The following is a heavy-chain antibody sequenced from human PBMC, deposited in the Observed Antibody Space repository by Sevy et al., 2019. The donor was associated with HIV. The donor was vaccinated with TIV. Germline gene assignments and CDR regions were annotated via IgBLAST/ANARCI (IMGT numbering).Heavy chain of an antibody. J-gene: IGHJ3*02. V-gene: IGHV3-7*01. CDR3: ARAVVRGVITDAFDI. CDR2: IKQDGSEK. CDR1: GFTFSSYW. Sequence: GGSLRLSCAASGFTFSSYWMSWVRQAPGKGLEWAANIKQDGSEKYYVDSVKRRFTISRDNAKNSLYLQMNSLRAEDTAVYYCARAVVRGVITDAFDIWGQGTMVTVSS. D-gene: IGHD3-10*01.